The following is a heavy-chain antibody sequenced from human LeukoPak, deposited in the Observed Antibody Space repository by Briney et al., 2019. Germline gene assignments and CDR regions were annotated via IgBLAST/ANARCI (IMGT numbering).Heavy chain of an antibody. CDR2: ISYDGSNK. D-gene: IGHD3-3*01. CDR1: GFTFSSYA. Sequence: GGSLRLSCAASGFTFSSYAMHWVRQAPGKGLEWVAVISYDGSNKYYADSVKGRFTISRDNSKNTLYLQMNSLRAEDTAVYYCAKGKAPFHYDWWYFDYWGQGTLVTVSS. V-gene: IGHV3-30-3*01. CDR3: AKGKAPFHYDWWYFDY. J-gene: IGHJ4*02.